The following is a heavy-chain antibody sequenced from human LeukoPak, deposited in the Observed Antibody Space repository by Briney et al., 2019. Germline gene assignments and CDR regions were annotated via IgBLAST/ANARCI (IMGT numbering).Heavy chain of an antibody. Sequence: PGGSLRLSCAASGFTFSSYGMHWVRQAPGKGLEWVAVIWYDGSNKYYADSVKGRFTISRDNSKNTLYLQMNSLRAEDTAVYYCAKRWLQLGGDAFDIWGQGTMVTVSS. D-gene: IGHD5-24*01. CDR3: AKRWLQLGGDAFDI. J-gene: IGHJ3*02. CDR1: GFTFSSYG. V-gene: IGHV3-33*06. CDR2: IWYDGSNK.